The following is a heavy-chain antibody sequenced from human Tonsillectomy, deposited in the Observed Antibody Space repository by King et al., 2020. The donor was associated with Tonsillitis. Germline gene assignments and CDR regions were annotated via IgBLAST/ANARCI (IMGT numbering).Heavy chain of an antibody. Sequence: VQLQESGPGLVKPSQTLSLTCKVSGGPISSGGYYWSWIRQHPGKGLEWIGYIYYSGSTYYNPSLKSRVTISVDTSKNHFSLKLSSVTAADTAVYYCARGLFSSTSADAFDIWGQWTLVAVSS. V-gene: IGHV4-31*03. CDR3: ARGLFSSTSADAFDI. D-gene: IGHD2-2*01. CDR1: GGPISSGGYY. CDR2: IYYSGST. J-gene: IGHJ3*02.